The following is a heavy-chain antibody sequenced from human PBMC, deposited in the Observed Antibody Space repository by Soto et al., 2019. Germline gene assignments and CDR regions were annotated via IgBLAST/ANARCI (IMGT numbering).Heavy chain of an antibody. CDR3: ARDPRVVAATPGYYYYGMDV. Sequence: GGSLRLSCAASGFTVSSNYMSWVRQAPGKGLEWVSVIYSGGSTYYADSVKGRFTISRHNSKNTLYLQMNSLRAEDTAVYYCARDPRVVAATPGYYYYGMDVWGQGTTVTVCS. J-gene: IGHJ6*02. CDR2: IYSGGST. V-gene: IGHV3-53*04. D-gene: IGHD2-15*01. CDR1: GFTVSSNY.